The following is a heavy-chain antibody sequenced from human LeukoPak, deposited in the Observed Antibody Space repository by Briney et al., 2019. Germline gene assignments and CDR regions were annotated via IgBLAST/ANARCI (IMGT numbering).Heavy chain of an antibody. V-gene: IGHV3-30-3*01. CDR3: ARDPCSGGSCYRNFDY. CDR2: ISYDGSNK. D-gene: IGHD2-15*01. CDR1: GFTFSSYA. J-gene: IGHJ4*02. Sequence: PGGSLRHSCAASGFTFSSYAMHWVRQAPGKGLEWVAVISYDGSNKYYADSVKGRFTISRDNSKNTLYLQMNSLRAEDTAVYYCARDPCSGGSCYRNFDYWGQGTLVTVSS.